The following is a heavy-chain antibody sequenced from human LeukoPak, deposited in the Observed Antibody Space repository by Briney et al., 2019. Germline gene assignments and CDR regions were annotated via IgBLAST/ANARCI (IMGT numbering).Heavy chain of an antibody. J-gene: IGHJ4*02. Sequence: QPGRSLRLSCAASGFTFSNHGMHWVRQAPGKGLEWVALIWYDGSNKEYAESVKGRFTISRDNAKNSLYLQMNSLRAEDTALYYCARAEGGPATAIYWGQGTLVTVSS. CDR2: IWYDGSNK. V-gene: IGHV3-33*01. CDR1: GFTFSNHG. CDR3: ARAEGGPATAIY. D-gene: IGHD2-21*02.